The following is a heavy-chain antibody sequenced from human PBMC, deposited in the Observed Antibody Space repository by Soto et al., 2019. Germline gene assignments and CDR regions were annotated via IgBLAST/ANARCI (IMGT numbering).Heavy chain of an antibody. Sequence: EVQLVESGGGLVKPGGSLRLSCAASGFTFSNAWMSWDRQAPGKGLEWVGRIKSKTDGGTTDYAAPVKGRFTISRDDSKNTLYLQMNSLKTEDTAVYYCSILPQAADRGPVPRVPSGSYYVSYYYGMDVWGQGTTVTVSS. CDR1: GFTFSNAW. J-gene: IGHJ6*02. CDR3: SILPQAADRGPVPRVPSGSYYVSYYYGMDV. V-gene: IGHV3-15*01. CDR2: IKSKTDGGTT. D-gene: IGHD1-26*01.